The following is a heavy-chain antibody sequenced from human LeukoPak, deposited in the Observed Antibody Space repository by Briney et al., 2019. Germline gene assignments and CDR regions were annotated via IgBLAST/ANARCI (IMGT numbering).Heavy chain of an antibody. CDR1: GFTFSSYS. CDR3: ARNNIQPLFDY. D-gene: IGHD1/OR15-1a*01. V-gene: IGHV3-21*01. J-gene: IGHJ4*02. CDR2: ISSSSSYI. Sequence: GGSLRLSCAASGFTFSSYSMNWVRQAPGKGLEWVSSISSSSSYIYYADSVKGRFTISRDSAKNSLYLQMNSLRAEDTAVYYCARNNIQPLFDYWGQGTLVTVSS.